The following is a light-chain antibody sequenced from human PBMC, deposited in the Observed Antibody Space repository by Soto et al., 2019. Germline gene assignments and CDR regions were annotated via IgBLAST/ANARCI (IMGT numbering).Light chain of an antibody. CDR1: SSDIGDYNF. CDR2: AVS. CDR3: SSYTTSTTWV. J-gene: IGLJ3*02. V-gene: IGLV2-14*01. Sequence: QSALTQPASVSGSPGRSITISCTGTSSDIGDYNFVSWYQQHPGEAPKVMIYAVSNRPSGVSNRFSGSKSGNTASLTISGLQTEDEADYYCSSYTTSTTWVFGGGTKLTVL.